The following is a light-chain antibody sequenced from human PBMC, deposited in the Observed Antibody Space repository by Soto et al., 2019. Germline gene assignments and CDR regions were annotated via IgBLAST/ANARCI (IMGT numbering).Light chain of an antibody. CDR2: DVT. Sequence: QSALTQPASVSGSPGQSITISCTGTSSDVGAYNYVSWYQQYPGKAPKVMIYDVTNRPSGVSSRFSGSKSGNTASLTISGLQAEDEADYYCSSYTSSSSLGVIFGGGTKLDRP. V-gene: IGLV2-14*03. CDR3: SSYTSSSSLGVI. CDR1: SSDVGAYNY. J-gene: IGLJ2*01.